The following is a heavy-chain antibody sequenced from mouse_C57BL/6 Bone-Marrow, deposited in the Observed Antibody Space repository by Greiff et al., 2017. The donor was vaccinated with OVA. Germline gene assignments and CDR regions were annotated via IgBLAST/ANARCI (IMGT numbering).Heavy chain of an antibody. Sequence: VQLQQSGTVLARPGASVKMSCKTSGYTFTSYWMHWVKQRPGQGLEWIGAMYPGNSDTSYNQKFKGKAKLTAVTSASTAYMELSSRTNEDSAVYYCTREILRSWFAYWGQGTLVTVSA. V-gene: IGHV1-5*01. CDR2: MYPGNSDT. D-gene: IGHD1-1*01. CDR3: TREILRSWFAY. J-gene: IGHJ3*01. CDR1: GYTFTSYW.